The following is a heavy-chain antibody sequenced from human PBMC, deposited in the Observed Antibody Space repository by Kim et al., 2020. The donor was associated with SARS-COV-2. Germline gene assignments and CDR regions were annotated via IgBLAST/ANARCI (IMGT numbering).Heavy chain of an antibody. V-gene: IGHV4-59*13. CDR3: ARDRRYCSSTSCWNYYGMDV. J-gene: IGHJ6*02. Sequence: SETLSLTCTVSGGSISSYYWSWIRQPPGKGLEWIGYIYYSGSTNYNPSLKSRVTISVDTSKNQFSLKLSSVTAADTAVYYCARDRRYCSSTSCWNYYGMDVWGQGTTVTVSS. CDR1: GGSISSYY. D-gene: IGHD2-2*01. CDR2: IYYSGST.